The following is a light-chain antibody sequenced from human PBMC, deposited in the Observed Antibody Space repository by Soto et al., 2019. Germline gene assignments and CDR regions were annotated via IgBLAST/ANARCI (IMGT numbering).Light chain of an antibody. CDR2: GNT. CDR3: QAYDSTLSGSA. Sequence: QSVLTQPPSVSGAPGQRVTISCTGSSSNIGAGYDVQWYQQDPGAAPKVLIYGNTNRPSGVPDRVSGSRSGTSAALAIAGRQAEDEAVYYCQAYDSTLSGSAFGGGTKVTVL. J-gene: IGLJ3*02. V-gene: IGLV1-40*01. CDR1: SSNIGAGYD.